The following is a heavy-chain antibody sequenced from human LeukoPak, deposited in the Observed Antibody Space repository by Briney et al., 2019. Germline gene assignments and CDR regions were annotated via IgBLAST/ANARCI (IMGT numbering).Heavy chain of an antibody. D-gene: IGHD6-13*01. V-gene: IGHV3-33*01. CDR1: GFGFSSYA. J-gene: IGHJ4*02. Sequence: GTSLRLSCAASGFGFSSYAAHWVRQAPGKGPEWVAIIWNDGSDKYYADSVKGRFTISRDNSKNTLYLQMNSLRVEDTAMYYCARGGGIAAAGKVLDYWGQGTLVTVAS. CDR2: IWNDGSDK. CDR3: ARGGGIAAAGKVLDY.